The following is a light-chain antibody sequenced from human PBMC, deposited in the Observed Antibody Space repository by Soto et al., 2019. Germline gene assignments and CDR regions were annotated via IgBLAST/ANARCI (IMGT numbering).Light chain of an antibody. CDR1: QSISEW. V-gene: IGKV1-5*03. CDR3: QHYNSYPWT. CDR2: KAS. J-gene: IGKJ1*01. Sequence: DIPMTQSPSTLSASVGDRVTITCRASQSISEWLAWYQQKPGKAPNLLIYKASSLENSVPSRFSGTGSGTEFTLTISSLQPDDFATYYCQHYNSYPWTFGQGTKV.